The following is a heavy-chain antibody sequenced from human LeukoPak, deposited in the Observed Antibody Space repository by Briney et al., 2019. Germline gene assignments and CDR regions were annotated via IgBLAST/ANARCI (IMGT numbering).Heavy chain of an antibody. CDR3: ARDLMECDLYYFDY. CDR1: GFTFSSYS. J-gene: IGHJ4*02. D-gene: IGHD2-8*01. V-gene: IGHV3-48*01. Sequence: PGGSLRLSCAASGFTFSSYSMTWVRQAPGKGLEWVSYISSSRSPIYYADSVKGRFTISRDNAKKSLYLQMNRLSAEDTALYYCARDLMECDLYYFDYWGQGTLVTVSS. CDR2: ISSSRSPI.